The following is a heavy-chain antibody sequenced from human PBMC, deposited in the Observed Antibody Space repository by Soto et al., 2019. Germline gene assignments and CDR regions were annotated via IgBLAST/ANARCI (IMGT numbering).Heavy chain of an antibody. D-gene: IGHD3-16*01. V-gene: IGHV1-3*03. CDR3: MREVGGGQGVEP. CDR2: LNAGNGDT. CDR1: GYGITCYS. J-gene: IGHJ5*02. Sequence: PVEARWKARGYGITCYSRGSPCHTPEQRLEWMGCLNAGNGDTNYSPRFQGRVTFTRDTSANTAYMELSSLTSEDMVVYFCMREVGGGQGVEPWGQGTLVTVSS.